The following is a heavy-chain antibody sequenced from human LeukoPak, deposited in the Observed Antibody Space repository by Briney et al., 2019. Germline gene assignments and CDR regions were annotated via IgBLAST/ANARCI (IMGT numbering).Heavy chain of an antibody. CDR2: ISSSSSTI. CDR3: ARVSLSYYYYYMDV. J-gene: IGHJ6*03. Sequence: PGGSLRLSCAASGFTFSSYSMNWVRQAPGKGLEWVSYISSSSSTIYYADSVKGRFTISRDNAKNSLYLQMNSLRAEDTAVYYCARVSLSYYYYYMDVWGKGTTVTVSS. CDR1: GFTFSSYS. V-gene: IGHV3-48*01.